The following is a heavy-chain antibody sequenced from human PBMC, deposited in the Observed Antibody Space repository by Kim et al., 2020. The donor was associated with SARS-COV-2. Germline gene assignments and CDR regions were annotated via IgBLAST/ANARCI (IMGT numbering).Heavy chain of an antibody. D-gene: IGHD4-17*01. Sequence: SVKVSCKASGFTFTSSAVQWVRQARGQRLEWIGWIVVGSGNTNYAQKFQERVTITRDMSTSTAYMELSSLRSEDTAVYYCAAPRDYGDSMFDYWGQGTLVTVSS. J-gene: IGHJ4*02. CDR1: GFTFTSSA. CDR3: AAPRDYGDSMFDY. CDR2: IVVGSGNT. V-gene: IGHV1-58*01.